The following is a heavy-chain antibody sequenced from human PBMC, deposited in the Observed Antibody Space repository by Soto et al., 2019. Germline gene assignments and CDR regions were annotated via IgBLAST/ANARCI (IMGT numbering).Heavy chain of an antibody. CDR2: FIPIFGTA. CDR1: GGTFSSYA. Sequence: QVQLVQSGAEVKKPGSSVKVSCKASGGTFSSYAISWVRQAPGQGLERMGGFIPIFGTANYSQKFQGGVTITADESTSTAYMELSSLRSEDTAVYYCARDRYSSGWQHFWFAPWGQGTLVTVSS. V-gene: IGHV1-69*01. D-gene: IGHD6-19*01. CDR3: ARDRYSSGWQHFWFAP. J-gene: IGHJ5*02.